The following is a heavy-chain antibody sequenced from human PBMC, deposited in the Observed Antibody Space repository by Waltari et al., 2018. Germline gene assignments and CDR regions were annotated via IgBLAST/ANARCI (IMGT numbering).Heavy chain of an antibody. V-gene: IGHV1-69*14. J-gene: IGHJ4*02. CDR3: ARGAHDYGGTLYYFDY. D-gene: IGHD4-17*01. CDR2: IIPILGTA. Sequence: QVQLVQSGAEVKKPGSSVKVSCKASGDTFSSYAISWVRQAPGQGLEWMGGIIPILGTAHYAQKFQGRVTITADKSTSTAYMELSSLRSEDTAVYYCARGAHDYGGTLYYFDYWGQGTLVTVSS. CDR1: GDTFSSYA.